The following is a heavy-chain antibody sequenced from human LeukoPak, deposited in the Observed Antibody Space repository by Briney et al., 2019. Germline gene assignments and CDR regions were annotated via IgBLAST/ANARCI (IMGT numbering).Heavy chain of an antibody. J-gene: IGHJ4*02. V-gene: IGHV3-66*02. Sequence: GGSLRLSCAASGFTFITYAMSWVRQAPGKGLEWVSVIYSGGSTYYADSVKGRFTISRDNSKNTLYLQMNSLRAEDTAVYYCAKRGVRGVSHYWGQGTLVTVSS. D-gene: IGHD3-10*01. CDR1: GFTFITYA. CDR3: AKRGVRGVSHY. CDR2: IYSGGST.